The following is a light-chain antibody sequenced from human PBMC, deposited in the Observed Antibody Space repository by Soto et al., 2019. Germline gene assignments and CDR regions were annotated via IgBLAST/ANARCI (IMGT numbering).Light chain of an antibody. Sequence: QSALTQPASVSGSPGQSITISCTGPSSDVGGYNYVSWYQQHPGKAPQLMIYDVSNQPSGVSNRFSGSKSGNTASLTISGLQAEDEADYYCRSYTSSSTLVFGGGTKLTVL. CDR2: DVS. V-gene: IGLV2-14*01. J-gene: IGLJ3*02. CDR1: SSDVGGYNY. CDR3: RSYTSSSTLV.